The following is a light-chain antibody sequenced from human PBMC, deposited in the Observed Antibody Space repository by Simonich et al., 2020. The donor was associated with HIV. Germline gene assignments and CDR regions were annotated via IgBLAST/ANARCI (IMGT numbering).Light chain of an antibody. CDR2: GAS. J-gene: IGKJ4*01. CDR1: QSVSSD. CDR3: QQYNTWPT. Sequence: EIVMTQSPATLSVSPGERATLSCRASQSVSSDLARYQQKPGQAPRLLIYGASTRATSIPARFSSSGSGTEVTLIINNMQSEDVAVYFCQQYNTWPTFGGGTKVEIK. V-gene: IGKV3-15*01.